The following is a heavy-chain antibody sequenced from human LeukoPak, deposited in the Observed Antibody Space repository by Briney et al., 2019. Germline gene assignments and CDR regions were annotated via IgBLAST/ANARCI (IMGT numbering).Heavy chain of an antibody. J-gene: IGHJ3*02. CDR3: ARAHGATPKLMLFDI. CDR1: GGSISSSSYY. Sequence: PSETLSLTCTVSGGSISSSSYYWGWIRQPPGKGLEWIGSIYYGGSTYYNPSLKSRVTISVDTSKNQFSLKLSSVTAADTAVYYCARAHGATPKLMLFDIWGQGTMVTVSS. D-gene: IGHD5-12*01. V-gene: IGHV4-39*01. CDR2: IYYGGST.